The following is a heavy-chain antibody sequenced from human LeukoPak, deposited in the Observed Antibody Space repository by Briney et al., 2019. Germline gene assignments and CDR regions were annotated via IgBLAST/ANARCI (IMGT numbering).Heavy chain of an antibody. D-gene: IGHD3-10*01. CDR2: IFHHGST. J-gene: IGHJ5*02. CDR3: ARELWFANAPGSWLDP. CDR1: GDPISSGAYS. Sequence: SQTLSLTCVVSGDPISSGAYSWSWIRQPPGKGLELIGYIFHHGSTFYNPALKSRVTISVQNSKNPFSLRLTSVTAADTAVYYCARELWFANAPGSWLDPWGQGTLVTVSS. V-gene: IGHV4-30-2*01.